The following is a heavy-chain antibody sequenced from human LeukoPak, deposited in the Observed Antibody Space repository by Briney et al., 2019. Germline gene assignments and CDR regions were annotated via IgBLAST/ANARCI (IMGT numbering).Heavy chain of an antibody. D-gene: IGHD1-1*01. CDR1: GSTFSESW. Sequence: GGSLRLSCAASGSTFSESWMTWVRQVPGLGLEWVAHINHEGGGIQYVDSVKGRFTISRDNAKGSVYLQMNSLRAEDTAIYHCATYINWVAGDVWGQGTTVIVSS. CDR3: ATYINWVAGDV. CDR2: INHEGGGI. V-gene: IGHV3-7*01. J-gene: IGHJ6*02.